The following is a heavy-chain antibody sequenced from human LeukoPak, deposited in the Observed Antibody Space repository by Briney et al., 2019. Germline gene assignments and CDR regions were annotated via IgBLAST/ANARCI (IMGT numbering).Heavy chain of an antibody. Sequence: GASVKVSCKASGYTFTSYYMHWVRQAPGQGLEWMGIINASGGSTSYAQKFQGRVTMTRDTSTSTVYMELSSLRSEDTAVYYCARDAPVLNGYSSSPVGYYYYGMDVWGQGTTVTVSS. V-gene: IGHV1-46*01. CDR1: GYTFTSYY. CDR3: ARDAPVLNGYSSSPVGYYYYGMDV. CDR2: INASGGST. J-gene: IGHJ6*02. D-gene: IGHD6-13*01.